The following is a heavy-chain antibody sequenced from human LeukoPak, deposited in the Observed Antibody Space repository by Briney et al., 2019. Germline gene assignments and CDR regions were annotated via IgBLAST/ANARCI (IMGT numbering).Heavy chain of an antibody. CDR2: INWNGAST. V-gene: IGHV3-20*04. J-gene: IGHJ4*02. CDR1: GFTFYDYG. Sequence: GGSLRLSCAASGFTFYDYGMSWVRQAPGQGLEWVSGINWNGASTGYADSVKGRFTISRDNAKNSLYLQMNSLRAEDTALYYCARGRPPADYWGQGTLVTVSS. CDR3: ARGRPPADY.